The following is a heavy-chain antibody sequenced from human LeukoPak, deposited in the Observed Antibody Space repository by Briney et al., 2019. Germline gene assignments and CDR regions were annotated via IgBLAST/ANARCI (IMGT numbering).Heavy chain of an antibody. CDR1: GFTFSSDA. CDR3: AKVFRSSGYYFWYFDL. J-gene: IGHJ2*01. CDR2: ISGSGGSA. Sequence: PGGSLRLSCAASGFTFSSDAMSWVRQAPGKGLEWVSSISGSGGSAYYAASVKGRFTISRDNSKNTLYLQMSSLSGEATAVYYCAKVFRSSGYYFWYFDLWGRGTLVTVSS. V-gene: IGHV3-23*01. D-gene: IGHD3-22*01.